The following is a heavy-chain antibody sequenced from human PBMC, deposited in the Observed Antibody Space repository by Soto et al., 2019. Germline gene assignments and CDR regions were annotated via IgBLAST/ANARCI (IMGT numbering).Heavy chain of an antibody. CDR3: AKAKFHYDSSPYDS. D-gene: IGHD3-22*01. J-gene: IGHJ4*02. V-gene: IGHV3-43*02. Sequence: VQMVESGGGVVHPGGSLRLSCAVSGFTFADYAVHWVRQSAGKGLEWVSFINADGSEKYYADSVRGRFTISRDNSKDSFYLQMNSLRLEDTAMYYCAKAKFHYDSSPYDSWGQGTLVTVSS. CDR1: GFTFADYA. CDR2: INADGSEK.